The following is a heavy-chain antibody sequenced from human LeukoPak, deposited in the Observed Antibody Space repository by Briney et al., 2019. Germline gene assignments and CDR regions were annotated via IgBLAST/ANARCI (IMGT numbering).Heavy chain of an antibody. D-gene: IGHD4-17*01. CDR3: ARDSHDYGDSLRVDY. CDR1: GFTFSSYW. Sequence: GGSLRLSCAASGFTFSSYWMSWVRQAPGKGLEWVANIKQDGSDKNYVDSVKGRFTISRDNAKNSLYLQMKSLRAEDTAVYYCARDSHDYGDSLRVDYWGQGTLVTVSS. J-gene: IGHJ4*02. V-gene: IGHV3-7*01. CDR2: IKQDGSDK.